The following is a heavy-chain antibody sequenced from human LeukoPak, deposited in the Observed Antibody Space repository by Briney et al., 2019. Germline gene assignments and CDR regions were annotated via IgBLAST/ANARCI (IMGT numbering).Heavy chain of an antibody. D-gene: IGHD2-21*01. CDR1: EFTFSSYN. V-gene: IGHV3-21*04. CDR2: ISSSSKWM. CDR3: ASVNGDGAEYFQH. Sequence: GGSLRLSCVASEFTFSSYNMNWVRLAPGKGLEWVASISSSSKWMYYTDSVKGRFTISRDNAKNSLYLQMNSLRAEDTAMYYCASVNGDGAEYFQHWGQGTLVTVSS. J-gene: IGHJ1*01.